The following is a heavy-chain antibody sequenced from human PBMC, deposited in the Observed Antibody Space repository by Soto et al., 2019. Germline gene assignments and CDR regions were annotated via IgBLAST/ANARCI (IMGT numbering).Heavy chain of an antibody. CDR1: GYTFTSYG. CDR3: ARSPPGPFSRAGSCHGYRFAP. Sequence: SVKPSCKASGYTFTSYGISWVRQAPGQGLEWMGWISAYNGNTNYAQKLQGRVTMTTDTSTSTAYMELRSLRSDDTAVYYCARSPPGPFSRAGSCHGYRFAPWGQRT. J-gene: IGHJ5*02. V-gene: IGHV1-18*01. CDR2: ISAYNGNT. D-gene: IGHD2-15*01.